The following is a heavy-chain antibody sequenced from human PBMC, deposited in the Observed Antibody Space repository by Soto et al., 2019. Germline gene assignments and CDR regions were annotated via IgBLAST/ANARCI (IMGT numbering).Heavy chain of an antibody. Sequence: ITCKESGPTLVNPKQTLALPCTFSGVSVTSAGVGVGWIRPPPGKALEWLEVIFVDDDKRYSPSLESRLSIARDTSKDQVFLTMTNMESVDTATYYCAPLNYGEYTSWGQGTRVPVSS. CDR2: IFVDDDK. D-gene: IGHD4-17*01. V-gene: IGHV2-5*02. J-gene: IGHJ1*01. CDR1: GVSVTSAGVG. CDR3: APLNYGEYTS.